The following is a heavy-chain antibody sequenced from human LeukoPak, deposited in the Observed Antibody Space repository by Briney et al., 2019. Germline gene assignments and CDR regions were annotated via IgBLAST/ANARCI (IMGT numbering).Heavy chain of an antibody. J-gene: IGHJ4*02. CDR3: AKVPKYCGGDCYSYLDY. Sequence: QTGGSLRLSCAASGFTFSSFGLSWVRQAPGKGLEWVSIISGSGAGTIYADSVKGRFTVSRDNSKNTLYLQMNTLRAEDTAVYYCAKVPKYCGGDCYSYLDYWGQGTLSPSPQ. D-gene: IGHD2-21*02. V-gene: IGHV3-23*01. CDR2: ISGSGAGT. CDR1: GFTFSSFG.